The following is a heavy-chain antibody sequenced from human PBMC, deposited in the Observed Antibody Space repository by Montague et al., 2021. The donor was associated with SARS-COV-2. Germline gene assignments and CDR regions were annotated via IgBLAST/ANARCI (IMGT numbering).Heavy chain of an antibody. D-gene: IGHD7-27*01. Sequence: SETLSLTCTVSGGSVSSGSYYWSWIRQPPGKGLEWIGYIYYSGSTNYNPSLKSRVTMSVDTSKDQFSLKLSSVTAADTAVYYCASVNTAGAYWGQGTLVTVPS. V-gene: IGHV4-61*01. J-gene: IGHJ4*02. CDR3: ASVNTAGAY. CDR2: IYYSGST. CDR1: GGSVSSGSYY.